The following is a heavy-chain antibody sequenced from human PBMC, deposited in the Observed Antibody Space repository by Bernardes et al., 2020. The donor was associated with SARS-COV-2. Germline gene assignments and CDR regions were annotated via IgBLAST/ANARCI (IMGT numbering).Heavy chain of an antibody. V-gene: IGHV1-18*01. J-gene: IGHJ4*02. CDR2: ISAYNGRT. Sequence: ASVKVSCKASGRTFTGLGFTWVRQAPGQGLEWVGWISAYNGRTNSAQKVQGRLTMTTETSTSTVYMELRSLRPDDTAVYYCATGYSGGWPWRLEYWGQGTLVAVSS. CDR3: ATGYSGGWPWRLEY. D-gene: IGHD5-12*01. CDR1: GRTFTGLG.